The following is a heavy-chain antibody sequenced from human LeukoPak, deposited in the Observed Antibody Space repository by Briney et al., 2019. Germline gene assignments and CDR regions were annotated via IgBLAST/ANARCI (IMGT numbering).Heavy chain of an antibody. J-gene: IGHJ4*02. CDR2: INHSGST. D-gene: IGHD3-10*01. CDR1: GGSFSGYY. CDR3: ARHTYYGSGSYYNSPFDY. V-gene: IGHV4-34*01. Sequence: SETLSLTCAVYGGSFSGYYWSWIRQPPGKGLEWIGEINHSGSTNYNPSLKSRVTISVDTSKNQFSLKLSSVTAADTAVYYCARHTYYGSGSYYNSPFDYWGQGTLVTVSS.